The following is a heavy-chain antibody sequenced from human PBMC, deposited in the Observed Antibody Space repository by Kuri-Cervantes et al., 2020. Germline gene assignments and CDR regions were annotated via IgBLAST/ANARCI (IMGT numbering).Heavy chain of an antibody. V-gene: IGHV4-59*12. CDR2: IHHSGST. J-gene: IGHJ6*02. Sequence: LSCTVPGGSISSYYWSWIRQPPGKGLEWIGEIHHSGSTNYNPSLKSRVTISVDKSKNQFSLKLSSVTAADTAVYYCASLVKEAATNYYYYGMDVWGQGTTVTVSS. CDR3: ASLVKEAATNYYYYGMDV. D-gene: IGHD2-15*01. CDR1: GGSISSYY.